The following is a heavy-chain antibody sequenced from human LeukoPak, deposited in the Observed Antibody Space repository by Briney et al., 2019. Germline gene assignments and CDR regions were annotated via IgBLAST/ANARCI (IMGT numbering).Heavy chain of an antibody. CDR3: AREPTYYYDSSGYYSAFDI. CDR2: ISSFSRYI. J-gene: IGHJ3*02. D-gene: IGHD3-22*01. CDR1: GFTFSSYS. Sequence: GGSQRLSCAASGFTFSSYSMNWVRQAPGKGLEWVSSISSFSRYIYYADSVKGRFTISRDNAKNSLYLQMNSLRAEDTAVYYCAREPTYYYDSSGYYSAFDIWGQGTMVTVSS. V-gene: IGHV3-21*01.